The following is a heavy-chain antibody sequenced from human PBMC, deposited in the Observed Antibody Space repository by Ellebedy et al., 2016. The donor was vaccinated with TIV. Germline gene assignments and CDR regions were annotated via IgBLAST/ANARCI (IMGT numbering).Heavy chain of an antibody. J-gene: IGHJ4*02. CDR2: IKGDGSEK. CDR1: GFTFSIYW. CDR3: ARGLGSGSYYYLY. V-gene: IGHV3-7*04. Sequence: GGSLRLSCAASGFTFSIYWMTWVRQAPGKGLEYVANIKGDGSEKYYVDSVKGRFTISRDNAKNSLYLQMNSLRAEDTAVYYCARGLGSGSYYYLYWGQGTLVTVSS. D-gene: IGHD3-10*01.